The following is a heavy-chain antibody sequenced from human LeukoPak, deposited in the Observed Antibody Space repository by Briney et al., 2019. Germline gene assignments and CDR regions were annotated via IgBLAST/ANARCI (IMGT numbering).Heavy chain of an antibody. Sequence: TGGSLRLSCAASGFTFSSYAMSWVRQAPGKGLEWVSAISGSGGSTYHADSVKGRFTISRDNSKNTLYLQMNSLRAEDTAVYYCAKVLEVRGENYYYYGMDVWGQGTTVTVSS. CDR2: ISGSGGST. CDR1: GFTFSSYA. D-gene: IGHD3-10*01. V-gene: IGHV3-23*01. CDR3: AKVLEVRGENYYYYGMDV. J-gene: IGHJ6*02.